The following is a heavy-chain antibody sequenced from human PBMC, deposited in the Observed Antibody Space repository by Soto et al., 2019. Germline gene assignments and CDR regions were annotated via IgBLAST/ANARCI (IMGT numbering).Heavy chain of an antibody. Sequence: GGSLRLSCAASEFTISSYSMHWVRQAPGKGLEWVAVISYDGSSKYNTDSVKGPFTISRDKSKNTVYLQMHSLTVEDTAVYYCARDAVAMDYWGQGTLVTVSS. D-gene: IGHD6-19*01. J-gene: IGHJ4*02. V-gene: IGHV3-30-3*01. CDR3: ARDAVAMDY. CDR2: ISYDGSSK. CDR1: EFTISSYS.